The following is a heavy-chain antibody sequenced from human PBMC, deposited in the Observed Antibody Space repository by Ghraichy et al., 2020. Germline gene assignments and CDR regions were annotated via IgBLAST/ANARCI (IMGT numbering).Heavy chain of an antibody. J-gene: IGHJ4*02. D-gene: IGHD2-21*01. CDR3: VGSRIVASPGGPFDY. CDR1: GFTVSSNY. Sequence: GESLNISCVTSGFTVSSNYLSWVRQAPGKGLEWVSVLYTGGQTHYTDSVKGRFTISRDNSKNTVYLRMNSLRVEDTAVYYCVGSRIVASPGGPFDYWGQGTLVTVSS. CDR2: LYTGGQT. V-gene: IGHV3-53*01.